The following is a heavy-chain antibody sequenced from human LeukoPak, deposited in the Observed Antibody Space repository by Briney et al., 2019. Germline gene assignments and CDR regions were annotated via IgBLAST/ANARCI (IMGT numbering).Heavy chain of an antibody. Sequence: ASVKVSCKAAGYTFTNYYIHWVRQAPGQGRGWMGVINPGGGNTNNSHNFQGRGRMTRYTAASTVYMELSSLRSDDTTIYYCARIRDGYNDAYDIWGQGTVARVPS. V-gene: IGHV1-46*01. CDR2: INPGGGNT. D-gene: IGHD5-24*01. CDR1: GYTFTNYY. J-gene: IGHJ3*02. CDR3: ARIRDGYNDAYDI.